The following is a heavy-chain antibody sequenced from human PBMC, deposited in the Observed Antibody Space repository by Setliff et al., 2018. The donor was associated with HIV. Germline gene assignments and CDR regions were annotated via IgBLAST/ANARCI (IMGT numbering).Heavy chain of an antibody. D-gene: IGHD2-8*01. V-gene: IGHV3-23*01. J-gene: IGHJ4*02. CDR1: GFTFNNYA. Sequence: GGSLRLSCAASGFTFNNYAMSWVRQAPGKRLEWVSTISNSGDSTFHVDSVKGRFTISRDNSKNTVYLEMNSLRAEDTVVYYCAKGQLPYCTNGVCYAIDYWGQGTLVTVSS. CDR2: ISNSGDST. CDR3: AKGQLPYCTNGVCYAIDY.